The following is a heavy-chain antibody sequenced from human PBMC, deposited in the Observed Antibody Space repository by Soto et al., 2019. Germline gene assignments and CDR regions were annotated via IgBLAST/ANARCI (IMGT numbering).Heavy chain of an antibody. Sequence: QVPLEQSGAEVKKAGSSVKVSCKTSGGTFRTYGINWLRQAPGHGLEWMGGIVPAYGKADYAQGFQGRVTITADKSTSTAYMELSSLRSEDTAVYYCAGSGGVGALYYGMDVWGQGTTVSVSS. CDR2: IVPAYGKA. CDR3: AGSGGVGALYYGMDV. CDR1: GGTFRTYG. J-gene: IGHJ6*02. D-gene: IGHD1-26*01. V-gene: IGHV1-69*06.